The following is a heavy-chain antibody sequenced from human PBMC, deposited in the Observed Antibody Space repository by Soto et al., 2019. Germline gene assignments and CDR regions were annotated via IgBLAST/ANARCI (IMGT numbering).Heavy chain of an antibody. CDR2: IKQDGSEK. J-gene: IGHJ4*02. CDR3: ATGDTVLWFGERDY. V-gene: IGHV3-7*01. CDR1: GFTFSSYW. Sequence: GGSLRLSCAASGFTFSSYWMSWVRQAPGKGLEWVANIKQDGSEKYYVDSVKGRFTISRDNAKNSLYLQMNSLRAEDTAVYYCATGDTVLWFGERDYWGQGTLVTVSS. D-gene: IGHD3-10*01.